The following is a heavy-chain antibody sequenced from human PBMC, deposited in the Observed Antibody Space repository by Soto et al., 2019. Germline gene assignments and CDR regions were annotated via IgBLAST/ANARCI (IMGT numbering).Heavy chain of an antibody. Sequence: GGSLRLSCAASGFTFSSYGMHWVRQAPGKGLEWVAVIWYDGSNKYYADSVKGRFTISRDNSKNTLYLQMNSLRAEDTAVYYCARADCTNGVCSHLPADYWGQGTLVTVSS. J-gene: IGHJ4*02. D-gene: IGHD2-8*01. CDR1: GFTFSSYG. CDR3: ARADCTNGVCSHLPADY. CDR2: IWYDGSNK. V-gene: IGHV3-33*01.